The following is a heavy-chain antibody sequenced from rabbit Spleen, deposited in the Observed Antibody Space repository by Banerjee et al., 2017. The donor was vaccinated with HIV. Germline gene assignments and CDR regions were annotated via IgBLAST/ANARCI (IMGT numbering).Heavy chain of an antibody. CDR2: GDSGSGST. V-gene: IGHV1S45*01. CDR1: GFDLSSYNY. Sequence: QEQLEESGGGLVKPEGSLTLTCKASGFDLSSYNYMCWVRQAPGKGLEWIGCGDSGSGSTYYASWAKGRFTISKTSSTVTLQMTSLTAADTATYFCARRGSGGSYFALWGPGTLVTVS. CDR3: ARRGSGGSYFAL. J-gene: IGHJ4*01. D-gene: IGHD1-1*01.